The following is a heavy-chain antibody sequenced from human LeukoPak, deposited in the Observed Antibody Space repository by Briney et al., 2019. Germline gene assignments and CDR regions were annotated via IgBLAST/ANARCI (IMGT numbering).Heavy chain of an antibody. CDR2: ISGSGGST. CDR3: AKYYGIVGATPFDY. J-gene: IGHJ4*02. Sequence: GGSLRLSCAASGFTFSSCAMSWVRQAPGKGLEWVSAISGSGGSTYYADSVKGRFTISRDNSKNTLYLQMNSLRAEDTAVYYCAKYYGIVGATPFDYWGQGTLVTVSS. D-gene: IGHD1-26*01. V-gene: IGHV3-23*01. CDR1: GFTFSSCA.